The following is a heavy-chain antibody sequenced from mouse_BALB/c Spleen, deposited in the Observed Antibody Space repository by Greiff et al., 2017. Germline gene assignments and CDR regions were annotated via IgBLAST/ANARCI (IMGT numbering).Heavy chain of an antibody. CDR2: INSNGGST. CDR3: ARDGNYGGFAY. D-gene: IGHD2-1*01. V-gene: IGHV5-6-3*01. CDR1: GFTFSSYG. J-gene: IGHJ3*01. Sequence: EVKLMESGGGLVQPGGSLKLSCAASGFTFSSYGMSWVRQTPDKRLELVATINSNGGSTYYPDSVKGRFTISRDNAKNTLYLQMSSLKSEDTAMYYCARDGNYGGFAYWGQGTLVTVSA.